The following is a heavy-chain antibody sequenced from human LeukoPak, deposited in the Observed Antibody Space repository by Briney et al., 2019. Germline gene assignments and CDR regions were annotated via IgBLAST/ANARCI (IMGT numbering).Heavy chain of an antibody. Sequence: ASVKVSCKASGYTFTSYDINWVRQATGQGLEWMGWMNPNSGNTGYAQKFQGRVTMTRNTSISTACMELSSLRSEDTAVYYCATMRAAGLYYYGMDVWGQGTTVTASS. CDR3: ATMRAAGLYYYGMDV. J-gene: IGHJ6*02. CDR1: GYTFTSYD. D-gene: IGHD6-13*01. V-gene: IGHV1-8*01. CDR2: MNPNSGNT.